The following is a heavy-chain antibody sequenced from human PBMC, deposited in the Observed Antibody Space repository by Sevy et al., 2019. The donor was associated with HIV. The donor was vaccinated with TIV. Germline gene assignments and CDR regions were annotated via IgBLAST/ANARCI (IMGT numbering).Heavy chain of an antibody. Sequence: GGSLRLSFAASGFTFRNYVMNWVRQPPGKGLEWVSVISDGGGTTYYADSVKGRFTISRDDSKGTLYLQMNSLRVEDTAVYFCAKRVAGALAALDIWGQGTMVTVSS. V-gene: IGHV3-23*01. CDR3: AKRVAGALAALDI. D-gene: IGHD3-10*01. J-gene: IGHJ3*02. CDR1: GFTFRNYV. CDR2: ISDGGGTT.